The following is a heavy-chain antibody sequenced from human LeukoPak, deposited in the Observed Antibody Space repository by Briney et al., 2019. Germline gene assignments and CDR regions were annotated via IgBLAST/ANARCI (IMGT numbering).Heavy chain of an antibody. CDR3: ARDRALGVVVPASNY. CDR1: GYTFTSYG. D-gene: IGHD2-2*01. V-gene: IGHV1-18*01. Sequence: GASVKVSCKASGYTFTSYGISWVRQAPGQGLEWMGWISAYNGNTNYAQKLQGRVTMTTDTSTSTAYIELRSLRSDDTAVYYCARDRALGVVVPASNYWGQGTLVTVSS. J-gene: IGHJ4*02. CDR2: ISAYNGNT.